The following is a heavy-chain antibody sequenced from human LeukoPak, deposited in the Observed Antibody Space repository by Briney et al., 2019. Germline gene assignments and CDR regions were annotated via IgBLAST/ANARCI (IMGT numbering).Heavy chain of an antibody. D-gene: IGHD6-6*01. CDR1: GFTVSSNY. CDR2: ISFDGTT. CDR3: ARLRSSSPVQVH. Sequence: AGGSLRLSCAASGFTVSSNYMSWVRQAPGKGLEWVSVISFDGTTYYADSVKGRFSISRDNSKNTLYLQMNSLRAEDTAVYYCARLRSSSPVQVHWGQGTLVTVSS. V-gene: IGHV3-66*01. J-gene: IGHJ4*02.